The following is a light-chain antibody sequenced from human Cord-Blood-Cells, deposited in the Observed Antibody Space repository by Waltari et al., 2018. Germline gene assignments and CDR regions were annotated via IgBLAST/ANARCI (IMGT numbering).Light chain of an antibody. CDR2: YKSDSDK. J-gene: IGLJ3*02. CDR1: SGINVGTYR. Sequence: LTCTLRSGINVGTYRIYWYQQKPGSPPQYLLRYKSDSDKQQGSGVPSRFSGSKDASANAGILLISGLQSEDEADYYCMIWHSSAWVFGGRTKLTVL. V-gene: IGLV5-45*02. CDR3: MIWHSSAWV.